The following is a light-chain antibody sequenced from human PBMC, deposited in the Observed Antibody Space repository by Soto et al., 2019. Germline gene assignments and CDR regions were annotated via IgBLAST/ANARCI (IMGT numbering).Light chain of an antibody. CDR3: QPYNSHPYS. CDR1: QSIHTW. J-gene: IGKJ2*01. CDR2: KAS. Sequence: DFQMTQSPSTLSASVGDSVTITCRASQSIHTWLAWYQQKPGRTPKLLIYKASVLESGVPSRFSGSGSGTEFTLTISSLQPDDFATYYCQPYNSHPYSFGRGTKLQIK. V-gene: IGKV1-5*03.